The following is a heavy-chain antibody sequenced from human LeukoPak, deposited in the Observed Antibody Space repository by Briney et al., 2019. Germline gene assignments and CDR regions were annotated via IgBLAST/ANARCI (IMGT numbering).Heavy chain of an antibody. Sequence: SLRFYCAASGFTFDDYAMHWVRQAPGKGLEWVSGISWNSGSIGYADSVKGRFTISRDNAKNSLYLQMNSLRAEDTALYYCAKAPGEQLDYWGQGTLVTVSS. CDR1: GFTFDDYA. CDR2: ISWNSGSI. V-gene: IGHV3-9*01. CDR3: AKAPGEQLDY. D-gene: IGHD6-13*01. J-gene: IGHJ4*02.